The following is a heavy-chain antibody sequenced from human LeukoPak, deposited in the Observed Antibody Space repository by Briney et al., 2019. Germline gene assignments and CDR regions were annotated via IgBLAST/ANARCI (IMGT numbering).Heavy chain of an antibody. CDR2: ISYDGSNK. J-gene: IGHJ4*02. CDR1: GFTFSSYA. V-gene: IGHV3-30*04. D-gene: IGHD3-9*01. Sequence: GGSLRLSCAASGFTFSSYAMHWVRQAPGKGLEWVAVISYDGSNKYYADSVKGRFTISRDNSKNTLYLQMNSLRAEDTAVYYCAKDLFSKKDYWGQGTLVTVSS. CDR3: AKDLFSKKDY.